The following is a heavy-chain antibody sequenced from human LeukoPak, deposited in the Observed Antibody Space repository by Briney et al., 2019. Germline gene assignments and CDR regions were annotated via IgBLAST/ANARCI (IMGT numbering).Heavy chain of an antibody. CDR1: GGTFSSYA. CDR3: ARRITMIVGDAFDI. CDR2: IIPIFGTA. V-gene: IGHV1-69*06. J-gene: IGHJ3*02. D-gene: IGHD3-22*01. Sequence: SVKVSCKASGGTFSSYAISWVRQAPGQGLEWMGWIIPIFGTANYAQKFKGRVTITADKSTSTAYMELSSLRSEDTAVYYCARRITMIVGDAFDIWGQGTMVTVSS.